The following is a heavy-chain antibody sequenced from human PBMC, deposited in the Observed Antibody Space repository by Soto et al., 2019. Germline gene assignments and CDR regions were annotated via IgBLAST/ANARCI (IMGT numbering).Heavy chain of an antibody. Sequence: ASVKVSCKASGYTFTGYYMHWVRQAPGQGLEWMGWINPNSGGTNYAQKFQGWVTMTRDTSISTAYMELSRLRSDDTAGYYCARARRPPRLRNYYYYGMDVWGQGTTVTVSS. D-gene: IGHD3-16*01. J-gene: IGHJ6*02. V-gene: IGHV1-2*04. CDR1: GYTFTGYY. CDR2: INPNSGGT. CDR3: ARARRPPRLRNYYYYGMDV.